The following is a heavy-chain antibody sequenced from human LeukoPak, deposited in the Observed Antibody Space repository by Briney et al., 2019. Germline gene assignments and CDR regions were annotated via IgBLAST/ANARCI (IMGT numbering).Heavy chain of an antibody. D-gene: IGHD1-1*01. CDR2: IYTSGST. CDR1: GGSISSSY. CDR3: ARGGYEGFDP. V-gene: IGHV4-4*07. Sequence: SETLSHTCTVSGGSISSSYWSWIRQPAGKGLEWIGRIYTSGSTSYNPSLKSRVTMSVDTSKNHFSLSLTSVTAADTAVYYCARGGYEGFDPWGQGTLVTVSS. J-gene: IGHJ5*02.